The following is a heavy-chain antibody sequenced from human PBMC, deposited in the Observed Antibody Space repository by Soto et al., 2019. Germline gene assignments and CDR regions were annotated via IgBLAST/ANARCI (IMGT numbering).Heavy chain of an antibody. J-gene: IGHJ4*02. CDR2: IRSKAYGGTT. CDR3: TRDREGIAVAGTIRRPFDY. CDR1: GFTFGDYA. D-gene: IGHD6-19*01. Sequence: GGSLRLSCTASGFTFGDYAMSWFRQAPGKGLEWVGFIRSKAYGGTTEYAASVKGRFTISRDDSKSIAYLQMNSLKTEDTAVYYCTRDREGIAVAGTIRRPFDYWGQGTLVTVSS. V-gene: IGHV3-49*03.